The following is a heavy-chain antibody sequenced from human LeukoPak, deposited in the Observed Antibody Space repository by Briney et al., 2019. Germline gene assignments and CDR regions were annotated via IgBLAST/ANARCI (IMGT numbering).Heavy chain of an antibody. Sequence: PGGSLRLSCVASGVTFSSHAMHWVRQAPGKGLEYVSAISSNGGSTYYANSVKGRFTISRDNSKNTLYLQMGSLRAEDMAVYYCARDTVELGGYLGYWGQGTLVTVSS. V-gene: IGHV3-64*01. CDR1: GVTFSSHA. D-gene: IGHD1-7*01. CDR3: ARDTVELGGYLGY. CDR2: ISSNGGST. J-gene: IGHJ4*02.